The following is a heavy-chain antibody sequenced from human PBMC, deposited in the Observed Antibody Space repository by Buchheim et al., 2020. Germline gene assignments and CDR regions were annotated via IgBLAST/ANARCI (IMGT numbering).Heavy chain of an antibody. Sequence: QVQLQESGPGLVKPSQTLSLTCAVSGASISSGAYHWSWIRQPPGKGLEWIGYIYNSGSTHYNPSLKSRVTILVDTAKNQFSLKLSSVTAADTAVYYCARVGPLRSTRRWYFDLWGRGTL. J-gene: IGHJ2*01. CDR3: ARVGPLRSTRRWYFDL. CDR1: GASISSGAYH. CDR2: IYNSGST. D-gene: IGHD4-17*01. V-gene: IGHV4-30-4*08.